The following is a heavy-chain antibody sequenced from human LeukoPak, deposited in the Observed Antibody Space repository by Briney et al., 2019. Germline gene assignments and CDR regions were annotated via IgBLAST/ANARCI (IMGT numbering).Heavy chain of an antibody. D-gene: IGHD2-2*01. CDR3: ARVVEGYCSSTNCFSNYYYSMDV. Sequence: ASVKVSCKASGYTFTGYWMHWVRRAPGQGLEWMGWINPNNGVTNYAQKFQGRVTMTTDTSISTAYMELNRLRSDDTAVYYCARVVEGYCSSTNCFSNYYYSMDVWGQGTTVTVSS. V-gene: IGHV1-2*02. CDR2: INPNNGVT. CDR1: GYTFTGYW. J-gene: IGHJ6*02.